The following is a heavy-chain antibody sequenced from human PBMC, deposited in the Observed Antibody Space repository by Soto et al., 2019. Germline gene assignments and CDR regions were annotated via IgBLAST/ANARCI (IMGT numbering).Heavy chain of an antibody. V-gene: IGHV4-34*01. CDR1: GGSFSGYY. Sequence: QVQLQQWGAGLLKPSETLSLTCAVYGGSFSGYYWSWIRQPPGKGLEWIGEINHSGSTNYNPSLKSRVTISVDTSKTQFSLKLSSVTAADTAVYYCARGLWFGELLLDYWGQGTLVTVSS. CDR2: INHSGST. J-gene: IGHJ4*02. CDR3: ARGLWFGELLLDY. D-gene: IGHD3-10*01.